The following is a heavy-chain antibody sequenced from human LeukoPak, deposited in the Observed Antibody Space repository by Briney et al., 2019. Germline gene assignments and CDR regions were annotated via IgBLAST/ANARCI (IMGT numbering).Heavy chain of an antibody. CDR3: ARDEYNWNVDAFDI. CDR2: IKEDGSEK. J-gene: IGHJ3*02. D-gene: IGHD1-20*01. CDR1: GFTFSSNW. Sequence: GGSLRLSCAASGFTFSSNWMSWVRQAPGKGLEWVANIKEDGSEKYYLDSVKGRFTISRDNAKNSLYLQMNSLGAEDTAVYYCARDEYNWNVDAFDIWGQWTVVTVSS. V-gene: IGHV3-7*01.